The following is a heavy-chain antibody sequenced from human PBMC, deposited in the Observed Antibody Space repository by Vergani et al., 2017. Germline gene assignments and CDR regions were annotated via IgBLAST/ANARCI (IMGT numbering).Heavy chain of an antibody. CDR1: GFTFSNAW. J-gene: IGHJ4*02. D-gene: IGHD2-2*01. CDR2: IKSKTDGGTT. V-gene: IGHV3-15*01. CDR3: TIIVVVTAASRY. Sequence: EVHLLESGGGQVEAGGSLRLSCAVSGFTFSNAWMNWVRQAPGKGLEWVGRIKSKTDGGTTDYAAPVKGRFTISRDDSKNTLYLQMNSLKTEDTAVYYCTIIVVVTAASRYWGQGTLVTVSS.